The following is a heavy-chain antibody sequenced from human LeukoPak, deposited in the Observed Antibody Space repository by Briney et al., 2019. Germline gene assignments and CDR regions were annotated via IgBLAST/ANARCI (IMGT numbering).Heavy chain of an antibody. D-gene: IGHD3-10*01. Sequence: GRSLRLSCAASGFTFSSYGMHWVRQAPGKGLEWVAVIWYDGSNKYYADSVKGRFTISRDNSKNTLYLQINSLRAEDTAVYYCAKGNYYGSGSYYPTYYFDYWGQGTLVTVSS. CDR3: AKGNYYGSGSYYPTYYFDY. CDR1: GFTFSSYG. J-gene: IGHJ4*02. V-gene: IGHV3-33*06. CDR2: IWYDGSNK.